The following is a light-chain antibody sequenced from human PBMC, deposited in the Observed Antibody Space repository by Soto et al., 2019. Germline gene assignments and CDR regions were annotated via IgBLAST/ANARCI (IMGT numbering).Light chain of an antibody. V-gene: IGKV1-9*01. J-gene: IGKJ5*01. CDR3: QGLNDYPIT. Sequence: DIQLTQSPSFLSASVGDRVTITCRASQGISSYLAWYQQKQGKAPKFLIYAASTLRGGVPSRFSGSGSGTEFTLTISSLQPEDFATYYCQGLNDYPITFGQGTRLEIK. CDR1: QGISSY. CDR2: AAS.